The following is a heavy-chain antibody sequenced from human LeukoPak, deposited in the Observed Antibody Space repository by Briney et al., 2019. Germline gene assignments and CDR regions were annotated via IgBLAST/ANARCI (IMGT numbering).Heavy chain of an antibody. CDR3: ARHEGDGYTFIH. CDR2: IYYSGST. Sequence: PSETLSLTCTVSGGSISSYYWSWIRQPPGKGLEWIGYIYYSGSTNYNPPLKSRVTISVDTSKNQFSLKLSSVTAADTAVYYCARHEGDGYTFIHWGQGTLVTVSS. J-gene: IGHJ4*02. V-gene: IGHV4-59*08. CDR1: GGSISSYY. D-gene: IGHD5-24*01.